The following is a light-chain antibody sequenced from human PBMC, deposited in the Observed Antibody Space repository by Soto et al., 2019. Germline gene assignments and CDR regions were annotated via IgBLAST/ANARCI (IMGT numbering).Light chain of an antibody. CDR3: QQYGSSLLT. CDR1: QSVSSSY. CDR2: NTS. Sequence: EIVFTQSPGPPFFFSREKSTPSCRGLQSVSSSYLAWYQQKPGQAPRLLIYNTSSRATGIPDRFSGSGSGTDFTLTISRLELEDFAVYYCQQYGSSLLTFGGGTKVDIK. V-gene: IGKV3-20*01. J-gene: IGKJ4*01.